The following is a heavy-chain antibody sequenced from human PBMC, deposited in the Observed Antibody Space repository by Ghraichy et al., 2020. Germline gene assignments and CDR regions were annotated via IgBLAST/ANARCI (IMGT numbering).Heavy chain of an antibody. CDR2: IWHYGNNE. V-gene: IGHV3-33*01. CDR1: GFAFRSYG. D-gene: IGHD6-13*01. J-gene: IGHJ2*01. CDR3: ARADCSSNCDVTRTWYVAL. Sequence: GGSLRLSCTASGFAFRSYGMDWVRQAPGKGLEWVAVIWHYGNNENYADSVKGRFTISRANSMNTLYLQMNGLRDDDTAVYYCARADCSSNCDVTRTWYVALSGRGTLLTVSS.